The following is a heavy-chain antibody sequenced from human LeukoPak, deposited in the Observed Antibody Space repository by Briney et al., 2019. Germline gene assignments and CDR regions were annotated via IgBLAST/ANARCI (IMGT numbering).Heavy chain of an antibody. Sequence: SETLSFTCTVSGGSIGTYYWSWIRQSPGKGLEWIGYIYVTGSTRYNPYLQSRVTISVDTSRNQFFLKMSSVTAADTAVYYCARHIGGGIEDMDVWGKGTKVTVSS. CDR2: IYVTGST. CDR3: ARHIGGGIEDMDV. D-gene: IGHD3-16*02. J-gene: IGHJ6*03. V-gene: IGHV4-59*08. CDR1: GGSIGTYY.